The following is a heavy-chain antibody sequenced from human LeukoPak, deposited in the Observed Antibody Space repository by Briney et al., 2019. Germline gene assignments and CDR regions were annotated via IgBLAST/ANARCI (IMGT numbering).Heavy chain of an antibody. J-gene: IGHJ5*02. CDR3: ARDSHLFDYRMGFDP. Sequence: PSETLSLTCTVSGGSISSGDYYWSWIRQPPGKGLEWSGYVYYSGSTYYNPSLKSRVTISVDTSKNQFSLKLSSVTAADTAVYYSARDSHLFDYRMGFDPWGQGTLVTVSS. CDR2: VYYSGST. CDR1: GGSISSGDYY. V-gene: IGHV4-30-4*01. D-gene: IGHD3-9*01.